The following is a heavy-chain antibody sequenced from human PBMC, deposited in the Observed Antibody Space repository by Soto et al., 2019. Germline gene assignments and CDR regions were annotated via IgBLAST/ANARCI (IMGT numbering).Heavy chain of an antibody. V-gene: IGHV4-4*02. CDR3: ASSGGGEDY. CDR2: IYHSGST. J-gene: IGHJ4*02. D-gene: IGHD3-16*01. CDR1: GGSISTSHW. Sequence: QVQLQESGPGLVKPSGTLSLTCAVSGGSISTSHWWTWVRQPPGKGLEWIGEIYHSGSTNYNPSLKGRGSISVDPSRNQFSLSLSSVTAADTAVYYCASSGGGEDYWGQGTLVTVSS.